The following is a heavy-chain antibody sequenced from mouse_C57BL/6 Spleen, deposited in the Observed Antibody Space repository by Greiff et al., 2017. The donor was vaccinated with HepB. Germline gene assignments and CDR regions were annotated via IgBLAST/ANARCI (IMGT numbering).Heavy chain of an antibody. Sequence: LSFPSSFSPFPLSFLPFFPPLPIPFLEFLFTIDPSDSETHYNQKFKDKATLTVDKSSSTAYMQLSSLTSEDSAVYYCARGTTVVAPYAMDYWGQGTSVTVSS. J-gene: IGHJ4*01. D-gene: IGHD1-1*01. CDR2: IDPSDSET. CDR1: FSPFPLSF. CDR3: ARGTTVVAPYAMDY. V-gene: IGHV1-52*01.